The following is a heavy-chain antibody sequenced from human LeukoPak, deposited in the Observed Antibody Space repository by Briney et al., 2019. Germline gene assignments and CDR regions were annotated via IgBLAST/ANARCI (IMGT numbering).Heavy chain of an antibody. CDR2: INVGNGNT. Sequence: ASVKVSCKASGYTFTHFAMHWVRQAPGQGLEWMGWINVGNGNTNYAQKLQGRVTMTTDTSTSTAYMELRSLRSDDTAVYYCARTGIAAALIDWFDPWGQGTLVTVSS. CDR1: GYTFTHFA. CDR3: ARTGIAAALIDWFDP. V-gene: IGHV1-3*01. J-gene: IGHJ5*02. D-gene: IGHD6-13*01.